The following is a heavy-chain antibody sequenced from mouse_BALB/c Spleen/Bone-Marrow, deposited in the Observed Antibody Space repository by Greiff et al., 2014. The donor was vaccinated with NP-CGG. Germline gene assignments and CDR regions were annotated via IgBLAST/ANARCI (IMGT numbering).Heavy chain of an antibody. J-gene: IGHJ4*01. CDR3: ARISTATGAMDY. V-gene: IGHV2-9*02. CDR2: IWADGST. Sequence: QVQLKQSGPGLVAPSQSLSITCTVSGFSLTSYGVHWVRQPPGKGLEWLGVIWADGSTNYNSTLMSRLSIRKDNSKSQVFLKMNSLQTDDTAMYYCARISTATGAMDYWGQGTSVTVSS. D-gene: IGHD1-2*01. CDR1: GFSLTSYG.